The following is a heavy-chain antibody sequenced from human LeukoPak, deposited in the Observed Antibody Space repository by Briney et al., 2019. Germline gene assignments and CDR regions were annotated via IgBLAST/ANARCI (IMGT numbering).Heavy chain of an antibody. CDR3: ARGGLQKWYYYMGV. J-gene: IGHJ6*03. CDR1: GYTFTGYF. CDR2: INPNSGGT. D-gene: IGHD2-8*01. V-gene: IGHV1-2*02. Sequence: GASVKVSCKASGYTFTGYFMHWVRQAPGQGLEWMGWINPNSGGTNYAQKFQDRVIMNSDTYISTAYMELSRLGSEDTAVYYCARGGLQKWYYYMGVWGKGTAVTVSS.